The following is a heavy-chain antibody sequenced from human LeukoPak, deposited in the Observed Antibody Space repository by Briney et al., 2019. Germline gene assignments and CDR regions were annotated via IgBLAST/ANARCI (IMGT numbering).Heavy chain of an antibody. CDR1: GCTFSSYA. J-gene: IGHJ6*02. Sequence: GASLRLSCAASGCTFSSYAMSWVRKAPGKGLEWVSAISGSGGSTSYADSVKGRFTISRDNSKNTLYLQMNSLRAEDTAVYYCAKGDYYDSSGSSYNYYYGMDVWGQGTTVTVSS. V-gene: IGHV3-23*01. CDR2: ISGSGGST. D-gene: IGHD3-22*01. CDR3: AKGDYYDSSGSSYNYYYGMDV.